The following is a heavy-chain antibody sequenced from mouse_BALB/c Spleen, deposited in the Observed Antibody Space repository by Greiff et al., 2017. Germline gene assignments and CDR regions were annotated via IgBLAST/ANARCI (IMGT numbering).Heavy chain of an antibody. Sequence: EVQRVESGAELVRSGASVKLSCTASGFNIKDYYMHWVKQRPEQGLEWIGWIDPENGDTEYAPKFQGKATMTADTSSNTAYLQLSSLTSEDTAVYYCNRGPHTVNFDYWGQGTTLTVSS. CDR2: IDPENGDT. V-gene: IGHV14-4*02. CDR3: NRGPHTVNFDY. J-gene: IGHJ2*01. CDR1: GFNIKDYY. D-gene: IGHD1-1*01.